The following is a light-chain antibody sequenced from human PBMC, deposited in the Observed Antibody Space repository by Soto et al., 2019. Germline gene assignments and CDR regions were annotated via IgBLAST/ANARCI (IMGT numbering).Light chain of an antibody. Sequence: QSVLTQPASVSGSPGQSITISCTGTSSDVGGYNYVSWSQQHPGKAPQLMIYEVSKRPSGVSNRFSGSKSGNTASLTISGLQAEDEADYYCSSYTTRTTLYVFGTGTKVTVL. CDR1: SSDVGGYNY. CDR2: EVS. J-gene: IGLJ1*01. V-gene: IGLV2-14*01. CDR3: SSYTTRTTLYV.